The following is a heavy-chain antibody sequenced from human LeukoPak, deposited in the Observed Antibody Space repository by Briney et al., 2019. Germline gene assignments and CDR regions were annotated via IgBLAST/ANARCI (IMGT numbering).Heavy chain of an antibody. V-gene: IGHV1-2*02. CDR2: INPNSGGT. CDR1: GYTFTGYY. D-gene: IGHD3-22*01. Sequence: GASVKVSCKASGYTFTGYYMHWVRQAPGQGLEWMGWINPNSGGTNYAQKFQGRVTMTRDTSISTAYMELSRLRSDDTAVYYCARDFYGYYDSSGYYHYFDYWGQGTLVTVSS. J-gene: IGHJ4*02. CDR3: ARDFYGYYDSSGYYHYFDY.